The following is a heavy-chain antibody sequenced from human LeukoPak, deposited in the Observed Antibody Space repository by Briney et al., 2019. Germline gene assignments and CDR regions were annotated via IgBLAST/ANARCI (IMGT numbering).Heavy chain of an antibody. CDR2: IRYDGSNK. CDR3: AKADTITTYFDY. J-gene: IGHJ4*02. Sequence: PGGSLRLSCAASGFTFSSYGMHWVRQAPGKGREWVALIRYDGSNKYYADSVKGRFTISRDNSKNTLYVQMNSLRDEDTAVYYCAKADTITTYFDYWGQGTLVTVSS. CDR1: GFTFSSYG. D-gene: IGHD1-1*01. V-gene: IGHV3-30*02.